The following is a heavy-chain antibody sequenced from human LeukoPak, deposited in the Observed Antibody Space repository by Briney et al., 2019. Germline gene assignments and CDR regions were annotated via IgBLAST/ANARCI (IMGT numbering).Heavy chain of an antibody. D-gene: IGHD3-22*01. V-gene: IGHV5-51*01. CDR3: ARVSRVRDYYDSSGSSDY. Sequence: GESLKISCKGSGYTFTSYWIGWVRQMPGKGLEWMGIIYPGDSDTRYSPSFQGQVTISADKSISTAYLQWSSLKASDTAMYYCARVSRVRDYYDSSGSSDYWGQGTLVTVSS. J-gene: IGHJ4*02. CDR2: IYPGDSDT. CDR1: GYTFTSYW.